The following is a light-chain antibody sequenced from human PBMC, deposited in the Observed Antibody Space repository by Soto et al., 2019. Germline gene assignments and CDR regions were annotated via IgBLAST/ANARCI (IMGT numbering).Light chain of an antibody. J-gene: IGLJ3*02. V-gene: IGLV1-51*01. CDR1: GSNTGNNF. CDR2: DTN. Sequence: QSVLTQPPSVSAAPGQKVTISCSGGGSNTGNNFVSWYQQFPQTAPKLLIYDTNKRPSGIPDRFSGSKSGTSATQDIARLQTADEADYYCGVWDSALSLWLFGGGTKLTVL. CDR3: GVWDSALSLWL.